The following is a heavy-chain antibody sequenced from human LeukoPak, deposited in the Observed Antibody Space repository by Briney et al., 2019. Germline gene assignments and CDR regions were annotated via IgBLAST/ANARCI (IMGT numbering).Heavy chain of an antibody. J-gene: IGHJ4*02. Sequence: PGGSLRLSCAASGLTFSSYWMSWVRQAPGKGLEWVANIKQDGSEKYYVDSVKGRFTISRDNAKNSLYLQMNSLRAEDTAVHYCARSIAAASSSYYFDYWGQGTLVTVSS. V-gene: IGHV3-7*01. D-gene: IGHD6-13*01. CDR2: IKQDGSEK. CDR3: ARSIAAASSSYYFDY. CDR1: GLTFSSYW.